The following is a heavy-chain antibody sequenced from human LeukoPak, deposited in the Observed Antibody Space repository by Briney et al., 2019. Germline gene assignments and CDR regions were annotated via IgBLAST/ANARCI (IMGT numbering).Heavy chain of an antibody. Sequence: SETLSLTCTVSGYSISSGYYWGWIRQPPGKGLEWIGSIYHSGSTYYNPSLKSRVTISVDTSKNQFSLKLNSVTAADTAVYYCARYRNIVGATFRYFDLWGRGTLVTVSS. CDR2: IYHSGST. D-gene: IGHD1-26*01. J-gene: IGHJ2*01. CDR3: ARYRNIVGATFRYFDL. CDR1: GYSISSGYY. V-gene: IGHV4-38-2*02.